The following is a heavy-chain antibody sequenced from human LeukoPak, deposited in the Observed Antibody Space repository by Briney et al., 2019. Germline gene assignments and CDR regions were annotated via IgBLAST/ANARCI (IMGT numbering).Heavy chain of an antibody. CDR2: ISGSGGST. V-gene: IGHV3-23*01. CDR3: AKDIRLEVTTPVN. D-gene: IGHD4-17*01. J-gene: IGHJ4*02. CDR1: GFTFSSYA. Sequence: TGGSLRLSCAASGFTFSSYAMSWVRQAPGKGLEWVSAISGSGGSTYYADSVKGRFTISRDNSKNTLYLQMNSLRAEDTAVYYCAKDIRLEVTTPVNWGQGTLVTVSS.